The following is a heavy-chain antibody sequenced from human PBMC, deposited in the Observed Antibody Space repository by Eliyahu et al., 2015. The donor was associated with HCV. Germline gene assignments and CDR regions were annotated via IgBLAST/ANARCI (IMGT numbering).Heavy chain of an antibody. V-gene: IGHV3-15*01. Sequence: EVQLVESGGGLVKPGGSLRLSCAASGFTFXNAWMSWVRQAPGKGLEWVGRIKSKTDGGTTDYAAPVKGRFTISRDDSKNTLYLQMNSLKTEDTAVYYCTTDCSGGSCYRDYWGQGTLVTVSS. J-gene: IGHJ4*02. CDR3: TTDCSGGSCYRDY. CDR1: GFTFXNAW. D-gene: IGHD2-15*01. CDR2: IKSKTDGGTT.